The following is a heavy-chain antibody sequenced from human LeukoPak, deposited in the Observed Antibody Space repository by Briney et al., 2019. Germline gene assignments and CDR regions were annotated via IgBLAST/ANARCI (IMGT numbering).Heavy chain of an antibody. CDR1: GDSVSSKSAA. D-gene: IGHD5-24*01. CDR3: VRDDGMGLDAFDI. J-gene: IGHJ3*02. CDR2: TYYRSKWYN. Sequence: SQTLSLTCAIPGDSVSSKSAAWNWIRQSPSRGLEWLGRTYYRSKWYNDYAVSVKSRITVSPDTSKNQFSLQLKSVTSEDTAIYYCVRDDGMGLDAFDIWGQGTMVTVSS. V-gene: IGHV6-1*01.